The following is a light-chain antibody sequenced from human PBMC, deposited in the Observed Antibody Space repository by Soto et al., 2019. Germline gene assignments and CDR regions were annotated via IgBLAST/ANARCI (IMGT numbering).Light chain of an antibody. CDR1: QSVNSNY. V-gene: IGKV3-20*01. CDR2: GAS. J-gene: IGKJ1*01. Sequence: EIVLTQSPGTLYLSPGERATLSCRASQSVNSNYLAWYQQKAGQAPRLLMYGASRRATGIPDRFSGGGSGTDFTLTTSRLEPEDFAVYYCQQYGNSLWTFGQGTKVEIK. CDR3: QQYGNSLWT.